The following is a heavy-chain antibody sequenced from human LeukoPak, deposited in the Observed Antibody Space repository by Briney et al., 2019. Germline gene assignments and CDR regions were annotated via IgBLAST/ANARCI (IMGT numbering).Heavy chain of an antibody. D-gene: IGHD4-23*01. CDR1: GFTFSSYS. CDR3: ARDFAPDDYGGNAWPLGCGDY. Sequence: GGSLRLSCAASGFTFSSYSMNWVRQAPGKGLEWVAVISYNGSNKYYADSVKGRFTISRDNSKNTLYLQMNSLRAEDTAVYYCARDFAPDDYGGNAWPLGCGDYWGQGTLVTVSS. CDR2: ISYNGSNK. V-gene: IGHV3-30*05. J-gene: IGHJ4*02.